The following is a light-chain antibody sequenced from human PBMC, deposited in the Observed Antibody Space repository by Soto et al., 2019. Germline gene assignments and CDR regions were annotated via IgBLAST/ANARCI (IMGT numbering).Light chain of an antibody. V-gene: IGKV3-20*01. CDR3: QQYGSSGT. CDR2: GAS. Sequence: EIVFIQSPATLSLSPGERATLSCRASQSVSNNYLAWYQQKPGQAPRLLIYGASNRATGIPDRFSGSGSGTDFTLTISRLEPEDFAVYYCQQYGSSGTFGQGTKVDIK. J-gene: IGKJ1*01. CDR1: QSVSNNY.